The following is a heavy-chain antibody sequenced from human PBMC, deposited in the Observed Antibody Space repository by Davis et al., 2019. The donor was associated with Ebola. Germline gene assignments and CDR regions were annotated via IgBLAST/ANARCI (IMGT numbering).Heavy chain of an antibody. CDR1: GDSVSINTDG. CDR3: VRGWGRSGLDV. D-gene: IGHD3-16*01. V-gene: IGHV6-1*01. Sequence: PSETLSLTCAISGDSVSINTDGWNWIRQSPSRGLEWLGRTYYTSKWHNDYGESVKSRISINPDTSKNQLSLQLNSVTPEDAAVYYCVRGWGRSGLDVWGQGTTVTVSS. CDR2: TYYTSKWHN. J-gene: IGHJ6*02.